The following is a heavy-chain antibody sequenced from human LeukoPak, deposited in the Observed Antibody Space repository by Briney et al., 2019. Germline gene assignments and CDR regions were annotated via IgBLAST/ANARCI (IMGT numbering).Heavy chain of an antibody. J-gene: IGHJ4*02. Sequence: ASVKVSCKASGYTFTSYGISWVRQAPGQGLEWMGWISAYYGNTNYAQKLQGRVTMTTDTSTSTAYMELRSLRSDDTAVYYCARIYCSSTSCPKYYFDYWGQGTLVTVSS. CDR2: ISAYYGNT. CDR1: GYTFTSYG. V-gene: IGHV1-18*01. D-gene: IGHD2-2*01. CDR3: ARIYCSSTSCPKYYFDY.